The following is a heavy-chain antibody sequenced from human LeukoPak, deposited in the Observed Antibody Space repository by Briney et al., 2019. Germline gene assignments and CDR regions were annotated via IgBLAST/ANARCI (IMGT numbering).Heavy chain of an antibody. CDR2: IEYDESKT. CDR3: ARDTYFYNSSAFYHYYYGMDV. D-gene: IGHD3-22*01. V-gene: IGHV3-74*01. Sequence: GGSLRLSCAASGFTFSNCWMHWVRQAPGKGLEWVSRIEYDESKTKYADSVKGRFTISRDNAKNTLYLQMNSLRAEDTAVYYCARDTYFYNSSAFYHYYYGMDVWGQGTTVTASS. CDR1: GFTFSNCW. J-gene: IGHJ6*02.